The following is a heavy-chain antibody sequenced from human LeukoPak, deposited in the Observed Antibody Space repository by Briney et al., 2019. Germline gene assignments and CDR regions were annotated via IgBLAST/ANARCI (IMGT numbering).Heavy chain of an antibody. CDR2: INHSGST. CDR3: ASAPTYSSDY. D-gene: IGHD6-13*01. CDR1: GGSFSGYY. J-gene: IGHJ4*02. V-gene: IGHV4-34*01. Sequence: SETLSLTCAVYGGSFSGYYWSWIRQPPGKGLEWIGEINHSGSTNYNPSLESRVTISVDTSKDQFSLKLSSVTAADTAVYYCASAPTYSSDYWGQGTLVTVSS.